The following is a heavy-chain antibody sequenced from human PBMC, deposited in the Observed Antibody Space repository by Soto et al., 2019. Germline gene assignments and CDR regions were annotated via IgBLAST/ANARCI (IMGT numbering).Heavy chain of an antibody. D-gene: IGHD5-18*01. CDR2: ITYDGSDK. CDR1: GFTFSSYA. J-gene: IGHJ6*02. V-gene: IGHV3-30-3*02. Sequence: PGGSLRLSCAASGFTFSSYAMHWVRQAPGKGLEWVAVITYDGSDKYYADSVKGRFTISRDNTKNTLYLQMNSLRAEDTAVYYCAKYPEPMHWIQLWCFYYCCGMDFWGQGTTVTVSS. CDR3: AKYPEPMHWIQLWCFYYCCGMDF.